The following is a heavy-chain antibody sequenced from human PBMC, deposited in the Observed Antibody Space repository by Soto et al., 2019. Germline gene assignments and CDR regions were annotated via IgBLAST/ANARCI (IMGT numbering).Heavy chain of an antibody. J-gene: IGHJ4*02. CDR2: INAGNANT. CDR1: GYTFSTYA. Sequence: ASVKVSCKASGYTFSTYAMYCVRQAPGQRLEWMGWINAGNANTKYSQKFQGRVTFTRDTSASTAYMELSSLRSEDTAVYYCARALLWFGELFYFDYWGQGTLVTVSS. V-gene: IGHV1-3*01. D-gene: IGHD3-10*01. CDR3: ARALLWFGELFYFDY.